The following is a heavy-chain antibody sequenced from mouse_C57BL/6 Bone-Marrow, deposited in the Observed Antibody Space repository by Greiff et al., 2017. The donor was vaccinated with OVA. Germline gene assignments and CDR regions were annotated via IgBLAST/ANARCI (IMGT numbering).Heavy chain of an antibody. CDR3: ARPGGVVATYWYFDG. J-gene: IGHJ1*03. CDR2: INPNNGGT. CDR1: GYTFTDYN. Sequence: EVQLQQPGPELVKPGASVQMSCKASGYTFTDYNMHWVKQSHGTSLEWIGYINPNNGGTSYNQKFKGKATLTVTKSSSTAYMELRSLTSEDSAVYYCARPGGVVATYWYFDGWGTGATVTVSS. D-gene: IGHD1-1*01. V-gene: IGHV1-22*01.